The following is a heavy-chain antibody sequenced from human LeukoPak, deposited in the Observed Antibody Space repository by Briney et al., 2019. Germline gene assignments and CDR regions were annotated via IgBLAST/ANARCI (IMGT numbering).Heavy chain of an antibody. CDR2: ISGTGGST. V-gene: IGHV3-23*01. D-gene: IGHD3-22*01. J-gene: IGHJ4*02. CDR3: AKFQANYYDSSGYGCFDY. Sequence: GGALRLSCAASEFTFSRYAMSWVRQAPGKGLEWVSIISGTGGSTYYADSVKGRFTISRDNSKNTMYLQMNSLRAEDTAVYYCAKFQANYYDSSGYGCFDYWGQGTLVTVSS. CDR1: EFTFSRYA.